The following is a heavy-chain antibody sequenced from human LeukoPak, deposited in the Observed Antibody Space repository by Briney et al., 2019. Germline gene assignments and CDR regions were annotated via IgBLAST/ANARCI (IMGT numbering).Heavy chain of an antibody. D-gene: IGHD2-2*01. CDR1: GFTFSSYG. CDR2: ISFDGSNK. CDR3: AEDPMPVSLSIMGD. Sequence: PGRSLRLSCAASGFTFSSYGMHWVRQAPDKGLEWVALISFDGSNKYYADSVKGRFTISRDNSKNTLYLQMNSLRAEDAAVYYYAEDPMPVSLSIMGDWGQGTLVTVSS. V-gene: IGHV3-30*18. J-gene: IGHJ4*02.